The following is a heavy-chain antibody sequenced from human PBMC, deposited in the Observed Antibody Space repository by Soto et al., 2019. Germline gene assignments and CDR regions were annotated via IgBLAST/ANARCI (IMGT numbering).Heavy chain of an antibody. CDR1: GFTFHDYT. D-gene: IGHD3-22*01. V-gene: IGHV3-43*01. CDR2: ISWDGDST. CDR3: AKDSSGYSLGFDP. J-gene: IGHJ5*02. Sequence: GGSLRLSCAASGFTFHDYTMHWVRQAPGKGLEWVSLISWDGDSTYYADSVKGRFTISRDTSKNSLYLQMNSLRTEDTALYYCAKDSSGYSLGFDPWGQGTLVTVS.